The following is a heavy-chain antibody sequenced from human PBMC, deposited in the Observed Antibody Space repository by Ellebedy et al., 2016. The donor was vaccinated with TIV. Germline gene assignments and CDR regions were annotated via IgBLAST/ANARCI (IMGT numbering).Heavy chain of an antibody. D-gene: IGHD5-24*01. Sequence: SLKISCAASGFTFDDYAMHWVRQAPGKGLEWVSGISWNSGSICYADSVKGRFTISRDNAKNSLYLQMNSLRAEDAALYYCAKEARWLQSGTAGMDVWGQGTTVTVSS. CDR3: AKEARWLQSGTAGMDV. CDR1: GFTFDDYA. CDR2: ISWNSGSI. V-gene: IGHV3-9*01. J-gene: IGHJ6*02.